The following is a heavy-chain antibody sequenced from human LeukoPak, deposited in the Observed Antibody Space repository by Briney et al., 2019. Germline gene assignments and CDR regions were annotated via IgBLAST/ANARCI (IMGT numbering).Heavy chain of an antibody. CDR1: GFTFSSYA. V-gene: IGHV3-23*01. D-gene: IGHD2-21*02. Sequence: GGSLRLSCAASGFTFSSYAMSWVRQAPGKGLEWVSAISGSGGSTYYADSVKGRFTISRDNSKSTLYLQMNSLRAEDTAVYYCAKGPYCGGDCYHDAFDIWGQGTMVTVSX. CDR3: AKGPYCGGDCYHDAFDI. J-gene: IGHJ3*02. CDR2: ISGSGGST.